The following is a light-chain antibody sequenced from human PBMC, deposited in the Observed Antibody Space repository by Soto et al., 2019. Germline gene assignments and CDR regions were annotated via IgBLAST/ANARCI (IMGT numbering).Light chain of an antibody. V-gene: IGLV2-8*01. Sequence: QSALSQPPSTSGSPGQSVTISCTGTSSDVGGYNYVSWYQHHPGKAPKLMIFEVNKRPSGVPDRFSGSKFGNTASLTVSGLQAEDEADYYCNSYAGWMYVFGTGTKVTVL. CDR1: SSDVGGYNY. J-gene: IGLJ1*01. CDR2: EVN. CDR3: NSYAGWMYV.